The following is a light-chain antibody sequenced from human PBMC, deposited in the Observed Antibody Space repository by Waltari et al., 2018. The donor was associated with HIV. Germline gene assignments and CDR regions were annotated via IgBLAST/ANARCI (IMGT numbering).Light chain of an antibody. CDR1: QTVLYTSNNKNY. Sequence: DIVMTQSPDSLAVSLGERATINCKSSQTVLYTSNNKNYLAWYQQKPGQPPKLLIYWASTRESRVPDRFSGSGSGTDFTLTISNMQAADVAVYYCQQYYGNPLTFGGGTKVEIK. CDR2: WAS. J-gene: IGKJ4*01. CDR3: QQYYGNPLT. V-gene: IGKV4-1*01.